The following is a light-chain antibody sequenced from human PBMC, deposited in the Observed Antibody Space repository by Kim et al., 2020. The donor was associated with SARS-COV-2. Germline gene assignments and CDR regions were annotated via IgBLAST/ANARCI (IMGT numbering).Light chain of an antibody. CDR3: QVWDSSSDHRVV. J-gene: IGLJ2*01. CDR2: YVR. V-gene: IGLV3-21*04. Sequence: PVQPARFTCRGHRIASNSVPLSHAQPPQAPVLVISYVRHRPSGITERFSGSNSGNPATLTITRVAAGDEADYYCQVWDSSSDHRVVFGGGTQLTVL. CDR1: RIASNS.